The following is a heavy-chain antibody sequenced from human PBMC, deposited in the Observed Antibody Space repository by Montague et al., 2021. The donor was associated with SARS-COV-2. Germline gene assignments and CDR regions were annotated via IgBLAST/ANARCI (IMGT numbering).Heavy chain of an antibody. V-gene: IGHV4-34*01. CDR3: ASLTLGYCSSTSCYSDWFDP. J-gene: IGHJ5*02. Sequence: SKTLSLTCAVYGGSFSGYYWSWIRQPPGKGLEWIGEINHSGSTNYNPSLKSRVTISVDTSKNQFSLKLSSVTAVDTAVYYCASLTLGYCSSTSCYSDWFDPWGQGTLVTVSS. CDR2: INHSGST. CDR1: GGSFSGYY. D-gene: IGHD2-2*02.